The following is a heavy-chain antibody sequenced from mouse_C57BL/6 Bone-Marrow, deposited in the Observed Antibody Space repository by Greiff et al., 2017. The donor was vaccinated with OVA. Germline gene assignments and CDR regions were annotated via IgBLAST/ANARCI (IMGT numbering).Heavy chain of an antibody. CDR2: ISSGSSTI. V-gene: IGHV5-17*01. J-gene: IGHJ3*01. D-gene: IGHD2-4*01. Sequence: EVKLVESGGGLVKPGGSLKLSCAASGFTFSDYGMHWVRQAPEKGLEWVAYISSGSSTIYYADTVKGRFTISRENAKNTLFLQMTSLRSEDTAMYYCARPGGLRRGFAYWGQGTLVTVSA. CDR1: GFTFSDYG. CDR3: ARPGGLRRGFAY.